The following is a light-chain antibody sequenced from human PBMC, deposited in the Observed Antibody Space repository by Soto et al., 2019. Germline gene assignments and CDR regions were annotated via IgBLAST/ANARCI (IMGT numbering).Light chain of an antibody. Sequence: QSALTQPPSASGSPGQSVTISCTGTSSDLGYYNFVSWYQQHPGKAPKLVIYEVSKRPSGVPDRFSGSKSGHTASLTVSGLQAEDEADYYCSSYAGSNNLIFGGGTKVTVL. J-gene: IGLJ2*01. V-gene: IGLV2-8*01. CDR3: SSYAGSNNLI. CDR2: EVS. CDR1: SSDLGYYNF.